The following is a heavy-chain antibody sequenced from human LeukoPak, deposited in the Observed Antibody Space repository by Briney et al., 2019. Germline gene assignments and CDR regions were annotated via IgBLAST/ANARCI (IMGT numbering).Heavy chain of an antibody. CDR1: GYTFTNYY. J-gene: IGHJ4*02. D-gene: IGHD3-22*01. V-gene: IGHV1-46*01. CDR3: ARDSYYYDSYYLDY. CDR2: INPSGGST. Sequence: ASVKVSCEASGYTFTNYYIHWVRQAPGQGLEWIGIINPSGGSTTYAQKFQGRVTMTRDTSTSTVYMELSSLRSDATAVYYCARDSYYYDSYYLDYWGQGTLVTVSS.